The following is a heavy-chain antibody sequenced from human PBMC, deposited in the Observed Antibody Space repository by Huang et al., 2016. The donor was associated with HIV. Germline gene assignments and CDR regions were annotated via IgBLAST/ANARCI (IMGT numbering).Heavy chain of an antibody. CDR1: GGSISSSSYY. CDR3: ARHDIYGRDGSCSGFDY. D-gene: IGHD3-9*01. Sequence: QLQLQESGPGLVKPSETLSLTCTVSGGSISSSSYYWGWIRQLPGKGLGWIGSIYYSGKNYYNPTLKRRVTISVEPAKTQFSVRLSSVTASDTAVYYCARHDIYGRDGSCSGFDYWGQGSLVTVSS. J-gene: IGHJ4*02. CDR2: IYYSGKN. V-gene: IGHV4-39*01.